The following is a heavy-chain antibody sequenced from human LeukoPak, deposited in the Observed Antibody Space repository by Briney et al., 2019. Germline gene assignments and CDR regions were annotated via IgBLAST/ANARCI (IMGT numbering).Heavy chain of an antibody. CDR2: IYNTGST. CDR3: ARTSGSPYSDAFDI. D-gene: IGHD1-26*01. V-gene: IGHV4-4*07. Sequence: SETLSLTCSVSGGSISTYYWSWIRQPAGKGLEWIGRIYNTGSTKYNPSLNSRVTMSVDTSKNQFSLKLRSVSAADTAVYYCARTSGSPYSDAFDIWGQGTMVTVSS. J-gene: IGHJ3*02. CDR1: GGSISTYY.